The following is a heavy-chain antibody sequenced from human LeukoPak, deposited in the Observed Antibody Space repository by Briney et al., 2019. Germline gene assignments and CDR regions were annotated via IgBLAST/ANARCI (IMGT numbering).Heavy chain of an antibody. D-gene: IGHD6-6*01. CDR2: IYYSGST. J-gene: IGHJ6*02. CDR1: GGSISSYY. V-gene: IGHV4-59*12. CDR3: AVSSSSSGRYYYYGMDV. Sequence: PSETLSLTCTVSGGSISSYYWSWIRQPPGKGLEWIGYIYYSGSTNYNPSLKSRVTISVDTSKNQFSLKLSSVTAADTAVYYCAVSSSSSGRYYYYGMDVWGQGTTVTVSS.